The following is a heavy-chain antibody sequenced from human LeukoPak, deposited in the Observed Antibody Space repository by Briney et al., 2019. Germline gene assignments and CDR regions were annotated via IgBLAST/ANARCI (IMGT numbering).Heavy chain of an antibody. CDR3: ARETDIVVVPAASD. D-gene: IGHD2-2*01. J-gene: IGHJ4*02. CDR1: GASISSGDYY. Sequence: SQTLSLTCTVSGASISSGDYYWSWLRQPPGKGLEWIGYIYYSGSTYYNPSLKSRVTITVDTSKNQFSLKLNSVTVADTAVYYCARETDIVVVPAASDWGQGTLVTVSS. CDR2: IYYSGST. V-gene: IGHV4-30-4*01.